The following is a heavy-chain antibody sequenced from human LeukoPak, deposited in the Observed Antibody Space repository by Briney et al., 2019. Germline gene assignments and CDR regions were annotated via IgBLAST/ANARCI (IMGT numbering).Heavy chain of an antibody. D-gene: IGHD6-19*01. CDR1: GFTFSSYG. V-gene: IGHV3-33*01. Sequence: GRSLRLSCAASGFTFSSYGMHWVRQAPGKGLEWVAVIWYDGSNKYYADSVKGRFTISRDNSKNTLYLQMNSLRAEDTAVYYCAREPYSSGWYSSYYFDYWGQGTLVTVSS. CDR3: AREPYSSGWYSSYYFDY. J-gene: IGHJ4*02. CDR2: IWYDGSNK.